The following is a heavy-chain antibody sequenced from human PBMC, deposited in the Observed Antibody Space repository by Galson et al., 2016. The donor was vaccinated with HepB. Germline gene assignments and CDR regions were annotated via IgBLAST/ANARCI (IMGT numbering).Heavy chain of an antibody. J-gene: IGHJ4*02. CDR2: ISNSGSTT. V-gene: IGHV3-23*01. CDR3: AKEFVATGAVVGDY. D-gene: IGHD2-21*01. CDR1: GFTFNTYA. Sequence: SLRLSCAASGFTFNTYAMSWVRQAPGKGLEWVSAISNSGSTTHYADSVKGRFAISRDNSKNTLYLQMNSLRVEDTALYYCAKEFVATGAVVGDYWGQGTVVTVSS.